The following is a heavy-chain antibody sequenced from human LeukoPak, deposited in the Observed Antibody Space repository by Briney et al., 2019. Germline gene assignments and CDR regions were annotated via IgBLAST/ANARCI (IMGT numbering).Heavy chain of an antibody. Sequence: KPSETLSLTCTVSGGSISSSSYYWGWIRQPPGKGLEWIGSIYYSGSTYYNPSLKSRVTISVDTSKNQFSLKLSSVTAADTAVYYCARDAPYYYDSSGYYSNWFDPWGQGTLVTVSS. D-gene: IGHD3-22*01. V-gene: IGHV4-39*02. J-gene: IGHJ5*02. CDR1: GGSISSSSYY. CDR3: ARDAPYYYDSSGYYSNWFDP. CDR2: IYYSGST.